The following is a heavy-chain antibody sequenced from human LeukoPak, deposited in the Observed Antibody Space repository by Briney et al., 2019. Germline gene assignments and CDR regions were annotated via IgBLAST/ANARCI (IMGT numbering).Heavy chain of an antibody. CDR3: ATEGGYCFSTACYKYFQH. D-gene: IGHD2-2*02. CDR1: GFTFSNYW. V-gene: IGHV3-74*01. CDR2: IYSDGSST. Sequence: GGSLRLSCAASGFTFSNYWMHWVRQAPGKGLVWVSRIYSDGSSTTCADSVEGRFTISRDNAKNTLYLQMKGLRAEDTAVYYCATEGGYCFSTACYKYFQHWGQGTLVTVSS. J-gene: IGHJ1*01.